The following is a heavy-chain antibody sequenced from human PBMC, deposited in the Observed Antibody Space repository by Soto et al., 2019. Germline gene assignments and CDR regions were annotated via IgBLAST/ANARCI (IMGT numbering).Heavy chain of an antibody. V-gene: IGHV3-30*03. Sequence: QVQLAESGGGVVQPGRSLRLSCAASGFTFSSYGMHWVRQAPGKGLEWVAVISYDGSNKYYADSVKGRFTISRDNSKNTLYLQMNSLRAEDTAVYYCALSYGDYYDSSGYDYWGQGTLVTVSS. CDR2: ISYDGSNK. D-gene: IGHD3-22*01. CDR1: GFTFSSYG. CDR3: ALSYGDYYDSSGYDY. J-gene: IGHJ4*02.